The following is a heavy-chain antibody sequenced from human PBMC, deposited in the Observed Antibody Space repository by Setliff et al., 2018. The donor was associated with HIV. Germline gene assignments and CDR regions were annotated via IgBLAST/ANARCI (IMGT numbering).Heavy chain of an antibody. J-gene: IGHJ3*02. Sequence: PGGSLRLSCAASGFTFVNHDIEWVRQAPGKGLEWVSHIGTAGDTYYLDSVKGRFAISREDARNSGYLQMNSLRDDDTAAYFCARTAYYRDSSGYYSVAFDMWGPGTMVTVSS. CDR2: IGTAGDT. D-gene: IGHD3-22*01. CDR3: ARTAYYRDSSGYYSVAFDM. V-gene: IGHV3-13*01. CDR1: GFTFVNHD.